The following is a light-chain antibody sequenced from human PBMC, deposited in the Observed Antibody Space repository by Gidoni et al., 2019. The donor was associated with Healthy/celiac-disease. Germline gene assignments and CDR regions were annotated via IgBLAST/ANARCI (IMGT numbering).Light chain of an antibody. CDR2: EVS. Sequence: QSALTQPPSASGSPAQSVTISCTGTSSDVGGYNDVSWYQQHPGTAPKLMIYEVSKRPSGVHDRFSGSKSGNTASLTVSGLQAEDEADYYCSSYAGSNNFVVFGGGTKLTVL. J-gene: IGLJ2*01. CDR1: SSDVGGYND. V-gene: IGLV2-8*01. CDR3: SSYAGSNNFVV.